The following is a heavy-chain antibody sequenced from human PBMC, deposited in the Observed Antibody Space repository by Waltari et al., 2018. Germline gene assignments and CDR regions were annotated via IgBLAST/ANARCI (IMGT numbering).Heavy chain of an antibody. CDR2: ISGSGGST. J-gene: IGHJ4*02. CDR1: GLTFSSYA. CDR3: AKDLDVYGDSYIDY. Sequence: EVQLLESGGGLVQPGGSLRLSCAASGLTFSSYALCGVSQAPGKGLECVSAISGSGGSTYYADSVKGRFTISRDNSKNTLYLQMNSLRAEDTAVYYCAKDLDVYGDSYIDYWGQGTLVTVSS. V-gene: IGHV3-23*01. D-gene: IGHD4-17*01.